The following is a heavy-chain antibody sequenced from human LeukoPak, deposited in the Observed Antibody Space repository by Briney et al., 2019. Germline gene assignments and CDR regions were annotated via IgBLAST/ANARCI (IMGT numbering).Heavy chain of an antibody. CDR2: ISPSGTT. V-gene: IGHV4-4*07. Sequence: PSETLSLTCTVSGAYTGSHYWSWLRQPAGKGLEWIGRISPSGTTHYNPSLGSRVTMSVDTSKNYFSLRLSSVTAADTAVYYCARDFYASGFYFWFDPWGQGILVTVSS. CDR1: GAYTGSHY. J-gene: IGHJ5*02. CDR3: ARDFYASGFYFWFDP. D-gene: IGHD2/OR15-2a*01.